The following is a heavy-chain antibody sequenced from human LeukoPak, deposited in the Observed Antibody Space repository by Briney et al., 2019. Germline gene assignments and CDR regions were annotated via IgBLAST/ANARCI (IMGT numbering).Heavy chain of an antibody. CDR3: ARVYCSGASCSSYFDY. Sequence: GGSLRLSCAASGFTFSSYWMSWVRQAPGKGLEGVANINQDGSEKYYMDSVRGRFTISRDNAKNSLSLQMNSLRAEDTAVYYCARVYCSGASCSSYFDYWGQGTLVTVSS. J-gene: IGHJ4*02. V-gene: IGHV3-7*04. CDR1: GFTFSSYW. D-gene: IGHD2-15*01. CDR2: INQDGSEK.